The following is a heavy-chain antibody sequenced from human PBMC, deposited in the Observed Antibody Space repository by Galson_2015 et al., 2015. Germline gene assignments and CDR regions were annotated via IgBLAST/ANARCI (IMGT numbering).Heavy chain of an antibody. CDR2: IRSKAYGGTT. CDR3: TRDSLYYDFWSGYALSI. Sequence: SLRLSCAASGFTFGDYAMGWFRQAPGKGLEWVGFIRSKAYGGTTEYAASVKGRFTISRDDSKSIAYLQMNSLKTEDTAVYYCTRDSLYYDFWSGYALSIWGQGTMVTVSS. V-gene: IGHV3-49*03. CDR1: GFTFGDYA. D-gene: IGHD3-3*01. J-gene: IGHJ3*02.